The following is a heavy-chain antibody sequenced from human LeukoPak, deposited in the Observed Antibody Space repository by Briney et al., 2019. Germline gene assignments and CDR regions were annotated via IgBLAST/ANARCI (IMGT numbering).Heavy chain of an antibody. CDR2: ISTYNGDT. Sequence: ASVKVSCKTSGYNFTHYAISWVRQAPGQGLEWMGWISTYNGDTKYAQKLQGRFTMTSDTSTSTAYMELRSLTSDDTAVYYCARDPSNTSGWYIYFDFWGQGTLVTVSS. J-gene: IGHJ4*02. V-gene: IGHV1-18*01. D-gene: IGHD6-19*01. CDR3: ARDPSNTSGWYIYFDF. CDR1: GYNFTHYA.